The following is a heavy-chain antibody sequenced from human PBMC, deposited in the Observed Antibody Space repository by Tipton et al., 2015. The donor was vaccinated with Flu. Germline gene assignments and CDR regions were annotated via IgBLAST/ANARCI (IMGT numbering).Heavy chain of an antibody. CDR1: GFTFSSYA. J-gene: IGHJ4*02. V-gene: IGHV4-59*01. CDR2: IYYSGST. D-gene: IGHD4-17*01. CDR3: ARDNEGDYGESYYFDY. Sequence: LRLSCAASGFTFSSYAMSWIRQPPGKGLEWIGYIYYSGSTNYNPSLKSRVTISVDTSKNQFSLKLSSVTAADTAVYYCARDNEGDYGESYYFDYWGQGTLVTVSS.